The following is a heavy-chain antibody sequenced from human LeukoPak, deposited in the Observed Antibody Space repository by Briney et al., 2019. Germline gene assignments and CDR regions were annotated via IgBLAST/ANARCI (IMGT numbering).Heavy chain of an antibody. CDR3: ARDRVPYSSSPVGY. Sequence: GGSLRLSCAASGFTFSSYSMTWVRQAPGKGLEWVSYISSSSSTIYYADSVKGRFTISRDNAKNSLYLQMNSLRAEDTAVYYCARDRVPYSSSPVGYWGQGTLVTVSS. J-gene: IGHJ4*02. CDR2: ISSSSSTI. D-gene: IGHD6-13*01. CDR1: GFTFSSYS. V-gene: IGHV3-48*01.